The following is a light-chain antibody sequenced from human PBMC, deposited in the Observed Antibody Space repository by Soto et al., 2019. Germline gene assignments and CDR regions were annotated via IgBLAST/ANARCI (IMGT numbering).Light chain of an antibody. Sequence: EIVLTQSPGTLSLSPGERATLSCGAGQSVSSSLAWYQQKPGQAPRLLIYGASTRATGIPDRFSGSGSGTDFTLTITRLEPEDFAVYYCQQYGSSPRTFGQGTRLEIK. CDR1: QSVSSS. J-gene: IGKJ5*01. CDR3: QQYGSSPRT. CDR2: GAS. V-gene: IGKV3-20*01.